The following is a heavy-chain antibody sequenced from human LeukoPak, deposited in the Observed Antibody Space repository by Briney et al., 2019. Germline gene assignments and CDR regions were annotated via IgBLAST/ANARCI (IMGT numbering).Heavy chain of an antibody. J-gene: IGHJ6*02. CDR1: GGSISSYY. CDR2: IYYSGST. V-gene: IGHV4-59*08. CDR3: ARIGRVQLWLGPDGMDV. Sequence: SETLSLTCTVSGGSISSYYWSWIRQPPGKGLEWIGYIYYSGSTNYNPSLKNRVTISVDTSKNQFSLKLSSVTAADTAVYYCARIGRVQLWLGPDGMDVWGQGTTVTVSS. D-gene: IGHD5-18*01.